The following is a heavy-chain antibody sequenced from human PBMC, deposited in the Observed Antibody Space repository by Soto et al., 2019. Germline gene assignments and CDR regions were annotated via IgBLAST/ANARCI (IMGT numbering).Heavy chain of an antibody. CDR2: IKEDGSET. CDR3: ARGGRHSSGS. V-gene: IGHV3-7*05. Sequence: EVQLVESGGNLVQPGGSLRLSCAASGFTFSAFWMSWVRRAPGRGLEWVANIKEDGSETYYVDSVEGRFTISRDNAKKSLYLQSTSPRAEDTALYYWARGGRHSSGSWGQGALVTVSS. CDR1: GFTFSAFW. J-gene: IGHJ5*02. D-gene: IGHD1-26*01.